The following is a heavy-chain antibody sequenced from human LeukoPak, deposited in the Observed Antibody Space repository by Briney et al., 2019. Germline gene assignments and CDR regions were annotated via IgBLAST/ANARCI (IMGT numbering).Heavy chain of an antibody. D-gene: IGHD5-12*01. J-gene: IGHJ4*02. CDR1: GGSISSGDYF. Sequence: PSQTLSLTCTVSGGSISSGDYFWSWIRQPPGKGLEWIGYIYYSGSTYYNPSLKSRVTISVDTSKNQFSLKLSSVTAADTAVYYCATVDIVATINYWGQGTLVTVSS. CDR2: IYYSGST. V-gene: IGHV4-30-4*01. CDR3: ATVDIVATINY.